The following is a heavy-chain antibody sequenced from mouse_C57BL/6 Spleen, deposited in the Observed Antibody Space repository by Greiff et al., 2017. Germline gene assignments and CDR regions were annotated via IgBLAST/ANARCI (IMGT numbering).Heavy chain of an antibody. Sequence: EVQLQQSGAELVRPGASVKLSCTASGFNIKDYYMHWVKQRPEQGLEWIGRIDPEDGDTEYAPKFQGKATLTADTSSNTAYLQRSSLTSEDTAGYYCTTCYYYGSSYGYFDVWGTGTTVTVSS. V-gene: IGHV14-1*01. CDR2: IDPEDGDT. D-gene: IGHD1-1*01. J-gene: IGHJ1*03. CDR1: GFNIKDYY. CDR3: TTCYYYGSSYGYFDV.